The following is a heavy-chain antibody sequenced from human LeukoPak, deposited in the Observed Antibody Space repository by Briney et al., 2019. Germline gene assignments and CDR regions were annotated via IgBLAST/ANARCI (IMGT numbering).Heavy chain of an antibody. CDR2: IKSKTDGGTT. D-gene: IGHD3-10*01. J-gene: IGHJ4*02. CDR3: TTYPIPVYYYGG. CDR1: GFTFSSYA. Sequence: GGSLRLSCAASGFTFSSYAMSWVRQAPGKGLEWVGRIKSKTDGGTTDYAAPVKGRFTISRDDSKNTLYLQMNSLKTEDTAVYYCTTYPIPVYYYGGWGQGTLVTVSS. V-gene: IGHV3-15*01.